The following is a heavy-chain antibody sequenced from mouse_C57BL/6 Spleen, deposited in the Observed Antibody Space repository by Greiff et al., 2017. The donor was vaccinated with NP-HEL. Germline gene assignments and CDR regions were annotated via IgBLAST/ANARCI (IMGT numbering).Heavy chain of an antibody. D-gene: IGHD1-1*01. Sequence: EVMLVESGGGLVKPGGSLKLSCAASGFTFSSYAMSWVRQTPEKRLEWVATISDGGSYTYYPDNVKGRFTISRDNAKNNLYLQMSHLKSEDTAMYYCARDIGTTVGYAMDYWGQGTSVTVSS. J-gene: IGHJ4*01. V-gene: IGHV5-4*01. CDR2: ISDGGSYT. CDR1: GFTFSSYA. CDR3: ARDIGTTVGYAMDY.